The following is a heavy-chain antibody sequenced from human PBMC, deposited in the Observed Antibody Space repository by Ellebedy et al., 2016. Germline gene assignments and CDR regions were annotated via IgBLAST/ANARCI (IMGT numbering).Heavy chain of an antibody. CDR3: AKEAITFGGVFDY. D-gene: IGHD3-16*01. CDR1: RFTFSSYA. J-gene: IGHJ4*02. CDR2: ISGSCGST. Sequence: GESLKISCAASRFTFSSYAMSWVRQAPGKGLEWVSAISGSCGSTYYADSVKGRFTISRDNSKNTLYLQMNSLRAEDTALYYCAKEAITFGGVFDYWGQGILVIVSS. V-gene: IGHV3-23*01.